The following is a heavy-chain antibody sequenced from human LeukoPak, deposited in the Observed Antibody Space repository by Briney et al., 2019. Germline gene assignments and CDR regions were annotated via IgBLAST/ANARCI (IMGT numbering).Heavy chain of an antibody. CDR1: GGSISSYY. CDR2: IYYSGST. Sequence: SETLSLTCTVSGGSISSYYWSWIRQPPGKGLEWIGYIYYSGSTNYNPSLKSRVTISVDTSKNQFSLKPSSVTAADTAVYYRARGSRAVAGTTFFDYWGQGTLVTVSS. CDR3: ARGSRAVAGTTFFDY. V-gene: IGHV4-59*01. D-gene: IGHD6-19*01. J-gene: IGHJ4*02.